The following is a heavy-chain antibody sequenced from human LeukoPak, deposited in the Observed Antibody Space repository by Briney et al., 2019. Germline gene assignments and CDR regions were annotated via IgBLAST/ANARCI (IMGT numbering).Heavy chain of an antibody. CDR2: IYYSGNT. Sequence: TSETQSLTCTVSGGSISSYYWNWIRQPPGKGLEWIGYIYYSGNTNYNPSLKSRVTISIDTSEKKFSLKLSSATAADTAVYYCVRDQELVRGYSYGANNYYYYGMDVWGQGTTVTVSS. D-gene: IGHD5-18*01. CDR1: GGSISSYY. V-gene: IGHV4-59*01. CDR3: VRDQELVRGYSYGANNYYYYGMDV. J-gene: IGHJ6*02.